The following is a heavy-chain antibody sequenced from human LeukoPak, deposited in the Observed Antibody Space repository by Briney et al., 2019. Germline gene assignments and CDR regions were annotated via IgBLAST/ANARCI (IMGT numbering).Heavy chain of an antibody. CDR3: ARGATISETGYFDF. V-gene: IGHV4-34*01. CDR1: GGSFSRYY. CDR2: IDHRGDT. D-gene: IGHD5-24*01. J-gene: IGHJ4*03. Sequence: SETLSLACAVYGGSFSRYYWSWIRQSPGKGLEWIAEIDHRGDTNYNPSVKSRVTISVDTPKNQFSLKVRSVSAADTAVYYCARGATISETGYFDFWGQGTPVTVSS.